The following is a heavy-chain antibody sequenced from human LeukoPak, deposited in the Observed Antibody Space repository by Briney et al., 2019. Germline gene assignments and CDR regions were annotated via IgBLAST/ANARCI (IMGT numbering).Heavy chain of an antibody. CDR1: GFTFSSYG. CDR3: AKVRRTSWSYFRLKKGCDY. Sequence: PGGSLRLSCAASGFTFSSYGMHWVRQAPGKGLEWAAFIRYDGSNKYYADSVKGRFTISRDNSKHTLYLQMNSLRPEDTAVYYCAKVRRTSWSYFRLKKGCDYWGQGTLVTVSS. V-gene: IGHV3-30*02. CDR2: IRYDGSNK. D-gene: IGHD3-10*01. J-gene: IGHJ4*02.